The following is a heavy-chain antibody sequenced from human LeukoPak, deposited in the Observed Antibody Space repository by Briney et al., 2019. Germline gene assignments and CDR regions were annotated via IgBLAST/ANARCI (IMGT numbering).Heavy chain of an antibody. V-gene: IGHV4-39*01. J-gene: IGHJ5*02. Sequence: PSETLSLTCTVSGGSITDTNYYWGWIRQPPGKGLEWIASISYSGSTYFNPSLKSRVTLSVDTSKSEFSLKLSSMTAADTAVYYCARSCGSTSCSDGDWFDPWGQGTLVTVSS. CDR1: GGSITDTNYY. CDR3: ARSCGSTSCSDGDWFDP. D-gene: IGHD2-2*01. CDR2: ISYSGST.